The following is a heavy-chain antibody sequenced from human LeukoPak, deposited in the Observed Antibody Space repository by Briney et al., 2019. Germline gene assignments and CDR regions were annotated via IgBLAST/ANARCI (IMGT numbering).Heavy chain of an antibody. J-gene: IGHJ4*02. Sequence: GGSLRLSCAASGFTFSSYAMHWVRQAPGKGLEYVSAISSNGGSTYYANSVKGRFTISRDNSKNTLYLQMGSLRAEDMAVYYCARLRYYDSSGYHDHWGQGTLVTVSS. D-gene: IGHD3-22*01. CDR3: ARLRYYDSSGYHDH. V-gene: IGHV3-64*01. CDR2: ISSNGGST. CDR1: GFTFSSYA.